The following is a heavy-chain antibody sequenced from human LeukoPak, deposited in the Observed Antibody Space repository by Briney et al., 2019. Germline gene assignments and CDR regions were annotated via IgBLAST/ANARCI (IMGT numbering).Heavy chain of an antibody. CDR2: ISSSSSYI. J-gene: IGHJ4*02. CDR1: GFTFSSYS. D-gene: IGHD1-14*01. V-gene: IGHV3-21*01. CDR3: ARGTVSRGGTLVY. Sequence: PGGSLRLSCAASGFTFSSYSMNWVRQAPGKGLEWVSSISSSSSYIYYADSVKGRFTISRDNAKNSLYLQMNSLRAEDTAVYYCARGTVSRGGTLVYWGQGTLVTVSS.